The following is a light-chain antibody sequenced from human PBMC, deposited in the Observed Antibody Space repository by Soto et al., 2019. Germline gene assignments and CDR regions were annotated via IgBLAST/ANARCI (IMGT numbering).Light chain of an antibody. CDR3: QQYHDWPLT. CDR2: GAS. CDR1: QSVSSS. J-gene: IGKJ4*01. Sequence: EIVMTQSPATLSVSPGERATLSCRASQSVSSSLAWYQQKPGQAPRLLIQGASTRATDIPARFSGSGSGTEFTLTITSLQSEAFAVYYCQQYHDWPLTFGGGTTVEVK. V-gene: IGKV3-15*01.